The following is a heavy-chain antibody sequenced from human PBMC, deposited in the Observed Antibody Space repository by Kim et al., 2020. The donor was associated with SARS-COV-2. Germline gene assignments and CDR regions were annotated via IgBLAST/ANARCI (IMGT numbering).Heavy chain of an antibody. V-gene: IGHV3-21*01. Sequence: GGSLRLSCAASGFTFGSYSMNWVRQAPGKGLEWVSSISSSSSYIYYADSVKGRFTISRDNAKNSLYLQMNSLRAEDTAVYYCARDPYHDILTGYFAYWGQGTLVTVSS. D-gene: IGHD3-9*01. CDR1: GFTFGSYS. J-gene: IGHJ4*02. CDR2: ISSSSSYI. CDR3: ARDPYHDILTGYFAY.